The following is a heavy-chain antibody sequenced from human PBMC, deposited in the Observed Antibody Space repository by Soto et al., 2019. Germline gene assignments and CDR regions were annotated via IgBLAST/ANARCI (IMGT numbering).Heavy chain of an antibody. J-gene: IGHJ4*02. Sequence: EVQLVESRGGLVQPGGSLRRSCAASGFTFSSYSMNWVRQAPGKGLEWVSYISSSSSTIYYADSVKGRFTISRDNAKNSLYLQMNSLRAEDTAVYYCARAGGWELPPGWGQGTLVTVSS. CDR2: ISSSSSTI. CDR3: ARAGGWELPPG. CDR1: GFTFSSYS. V-gene: IGHV3-48*01. D-gene: IGHD3-10*01.